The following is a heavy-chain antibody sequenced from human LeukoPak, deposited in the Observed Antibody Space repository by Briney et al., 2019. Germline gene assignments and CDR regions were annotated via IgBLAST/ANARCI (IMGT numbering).Heavy chain of an antibody. CDR2: ISYDGSNK. D-gene: IGHD1/OR15-1a*01. J-gene: IGHJ6*03. Sequence: PGGSLRLSCAASGFTFSSYAMHWVRQAPGKGLEWVAVISYDGSNKYYADSVKGRFTISRDNAKNSLYLQMNSLRAEDTAVYYCARGGGTHYYYYMDVWGKGTTVTVSS. V-gene: IGHV3-30-3*01. CDR1: GFTFSSYA. CDR3: ARGGGTHYYYYMDV.